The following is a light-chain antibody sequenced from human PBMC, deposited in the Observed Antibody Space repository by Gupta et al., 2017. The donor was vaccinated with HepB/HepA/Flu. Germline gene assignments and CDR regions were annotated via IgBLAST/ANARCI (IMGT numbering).Light chain of an antibody. CDR2: GAS. V-gene: IGKV3-20*01. Sequence: EIVLTQSPGTLSLSPGERATLSCRASQNVYNNYLAWYQQKPGQAPRLLIYGASSRAGDNPDRFSGSGSGTDFTLTISSREPEDFGVYYCQHYGDSPPGSFGQGTKLDI. CDR3: QHYGDSPPGS. J-gene: IGKJ2*04. CDR1: QNVYNNY.